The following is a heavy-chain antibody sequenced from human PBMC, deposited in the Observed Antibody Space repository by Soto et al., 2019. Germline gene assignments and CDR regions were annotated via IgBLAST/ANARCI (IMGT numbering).Heavy chain of an antibody. CDR1: GFSLSTSGVG. CDR2: IYWDDDK. CDR3: AHGVYYGDYAYFDY. J-gene: IGHJ4*02. V-gene: IGHV2-5*02. Sequence: QITLKESGPTLVKPTQTLTLTCTFSGFSLSTSGVGVAWIRQPPGKALEWLALIYWDDDKRYSPSLKSRLTITKDTSKNPVVLTMTNIDPVDTATYYCAHGVYYGDYAYFDYWGQGTLVTVSS. D-gene: IGHD4-17*01.